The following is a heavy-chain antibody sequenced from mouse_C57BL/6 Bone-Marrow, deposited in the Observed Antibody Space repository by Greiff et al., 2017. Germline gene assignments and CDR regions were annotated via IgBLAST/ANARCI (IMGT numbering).Heavy chain of an antibody. D-gene: IGHD1-1*01. V-gene: IGHV3-6*01. Sequence: DVKLQESGPGLVKPSQSLSLTCSVTGYSITSGYYWNWIRQFPGNKLEWMGYISYDGSNNYNPSLKNRISITRDTSKNQFFLKLNSVTTEDTATYYCARILLFDVWGTGTTVTVSS. J-gene: IGHJ1*03. CDR1: GYSITSGYY. CDR3: ARILLFDV. CDR2: ISYDGSN.